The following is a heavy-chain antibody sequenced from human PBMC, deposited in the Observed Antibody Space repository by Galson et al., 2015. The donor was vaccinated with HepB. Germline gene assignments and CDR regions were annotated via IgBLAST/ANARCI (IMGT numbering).Heavy chain of an antibody. J-gene: IGHJ3*02. Sequence: SLRLSCAGSGFTFGDYAMSWFRQAPGKGLEWVSFIRSKTYGGTAEYAASVKDRFTISRDDSKSILYLQMNSLRTEDTAVYYCTRHGYSGYYDAFDIWGQGTMVTVSS. D-gene: IGHD5-12*01. CDR1: GFTFGDYA. CDR3: TRHGYSGYYDAFDI. V-gene: IGHV3-49*03. CDR2: IRSKTYGGTA.